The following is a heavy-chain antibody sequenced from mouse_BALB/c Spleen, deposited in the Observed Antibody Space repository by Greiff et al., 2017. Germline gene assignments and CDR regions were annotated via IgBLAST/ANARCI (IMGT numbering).Heavy chain of an antibody. J-gene: IGHJ3*01. Sequence: QVQLQQSGAELAKPGASVKMSCKASGYTFTSYWMHWVNQRPGQGLEWIGYINPSTGYTEYNQKFKDKATLTADKSSSTAYMQLSSLTSEDSAVYYCARPHYYGSSYWFAYWGQGTLVTVSA. V-gene: IGHV1-7*01. CDR3: ARPHYYGSSYWFAY. D-gene: IGHD1-1*01. CDR1: GYTFTSYW. CDR2: INPSTGYT.